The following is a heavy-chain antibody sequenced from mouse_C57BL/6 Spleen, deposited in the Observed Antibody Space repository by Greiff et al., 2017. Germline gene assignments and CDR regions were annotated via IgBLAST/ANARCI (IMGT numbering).Heavy chain of an antibody. J-gene: IGHJ4*01. Sequence: QVQLQQSGPELVKPGASVKLSCKASGYTFTSYDINWVKQRPGQGLEWIGRIYPRDGSTKYNEKFKGKATLTVDTSSSTAYMELHSLTSEDSAVYFCARRSYYYGREYYAMGYWGQGPSVTVSS. CDR1: GYTFTSYD. V-gene: IGHV1-85*01. CDR2: IYPRDGST. CDR3: ARRSYYYGREYYAMGY. D-gene: IGHD1-1*01.